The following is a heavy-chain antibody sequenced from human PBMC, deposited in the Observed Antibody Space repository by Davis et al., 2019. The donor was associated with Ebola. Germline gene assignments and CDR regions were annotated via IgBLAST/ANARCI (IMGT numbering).Heavy chain of an antibody. J-gene: IGHJ5*02. CDR3: ARASALYNWFDP. CDR1: GYTFTSYG. V-gene: IGHV1-69*13. Sequence: SVKVSCKASGYTFTSYGISWVRQAPGQGLEWMGGIIPIFGTANYAQKFQGRVTITADESTSTAYMELSSLRSEDTAVYYCARASALYNWFDPWGQGTLVTVSS. CDR2: IIPIFGTA. D-gene: IGHD2-2*01.